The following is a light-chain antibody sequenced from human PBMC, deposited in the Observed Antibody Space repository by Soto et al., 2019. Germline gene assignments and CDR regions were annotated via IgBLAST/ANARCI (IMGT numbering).Light chain of an antibody. V-gene: IGKV1-39*01. CDR1: QSISNY. CDR3: QQSYSTLIT. Sequence: DIQMTQSPSSLSAYVGDRVTITCRTSQSISNYLSWYQQGPGKAPKLLIYSASSLQSGVPSRFSGSGSGTDFTLTISSLQPEDFATYYCQQSYSTLITFGQGTRLEIK. J-gene: IGKJ5*01. CDR2: SAS.